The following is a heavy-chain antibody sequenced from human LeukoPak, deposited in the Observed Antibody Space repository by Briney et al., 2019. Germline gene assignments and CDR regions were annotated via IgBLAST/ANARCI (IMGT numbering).Heavy chain of an antibody. J-gene: IGHJ4*02. D-gene: IGHD2-15*01. V-gene: IGHV3-30*18. CDR2: ISYDGSNK. CDR3: AKGRRYCSGGSCYSPFDY. Sequence: GGSLRLSCAASGFTFSSYGMHWVRQAPGKGLEWVAVISYDGSNKYYADSVKGRFTISRDNSKNTLYLQMNSLRAEDTAVYYCAKGRRYCSGGSCYSPFDYWGQGTLVTVSS. CDR1: GFTFSSYG.